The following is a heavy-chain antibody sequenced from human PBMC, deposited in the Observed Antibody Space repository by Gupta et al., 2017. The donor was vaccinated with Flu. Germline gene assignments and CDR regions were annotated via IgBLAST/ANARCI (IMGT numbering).Heavy chain of an antibody. D-gene: IGHD6-19*01. Sequence: EVQLLESGGGLVQPGGSLRLSCAASGFTFSSYALRGVRKAPGKGLEWVSAISGSGGSTYYADSVKGRFTISRDNSKNTLYLQMNSLRAEDTAVYYCAKEAWQWLDRGYFDYWGQGTLVTVSS. J-gene: IGHJ4*02. CDR2: ISGSGGST. V-gene: IGHV3-23*01. CDR1: GFTFSSYA. CDR3: AKEAWQWLDRGYFDY.